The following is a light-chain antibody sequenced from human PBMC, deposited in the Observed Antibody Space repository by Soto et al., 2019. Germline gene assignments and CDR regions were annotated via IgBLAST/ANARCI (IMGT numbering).Light chain of an antibody. CDR3: QQYGSWT. CDR2: GTS. Sequence: EIVLTQSPGTLSVSPGERATLSCRASQTISSNYLAWYQQKPGQAPSLLIYGTSSRATGIPDSFSGSGSGTDFTLTISRLEPEDSAIYNCQQYGSWTFGQGTKVEIK. J-gene: IGKJ1*01. CDR1: QTISSNY. V-gene: IGKV3-20*01.